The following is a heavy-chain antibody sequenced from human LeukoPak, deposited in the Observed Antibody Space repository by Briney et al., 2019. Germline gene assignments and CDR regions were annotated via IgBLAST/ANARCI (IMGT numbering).Heavy chain of an antibody. V-gene: IGHV3-7*01. CDR3: AKNTESPVIFRD. CDR2: IKQDGSEK. J-gene: IGHJ4*02. CDR1: GFTFLSYW. D-gene: IGHD2-15*01. Sequence: LGGSLRLSCSASGFTFLSYWMSWVRQAPAKGLEGGANIKQDGSEKYYVDSVKGRFTISRDNAKNSLDLQMNSLRAEDTAVYYCAKNTESPVIFRDWGQGTLVTVSS.